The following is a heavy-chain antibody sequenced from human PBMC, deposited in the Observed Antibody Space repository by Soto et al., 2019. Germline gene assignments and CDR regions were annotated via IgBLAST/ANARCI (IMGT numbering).Heavy chain of an antibody. J-gene: IGHJ6*02. Sequence: SETLSLTCAVYGGSFSGYYWSWIRQPPGKGLEWIGEINHSGSTNYNPSLKSRVTISVDTSKNQFSLKLSSVTAADTAVYYCARGRLLGYCSSTSSIPSRGGVHYGLDVWGQGTTVTVSS. CDR3: ARGRLLGYCSSTSSIPSRGGVHYGLDV. D-gene: IGHD2-2*01. V-gene: IGHV4-34*01. CDR1: GGSFSGYY. CDR2: INHSGST.